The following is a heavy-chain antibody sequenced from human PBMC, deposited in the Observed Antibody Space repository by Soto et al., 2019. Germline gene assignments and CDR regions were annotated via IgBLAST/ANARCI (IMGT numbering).Heavy chain of an antibody. J-gene: IGHJ4*02. D-gene: IGHD1-26*01. CDR3: ARDTGSGLRVEPGIFEY. Sequence: QVQLVQSGAEVKKPGASVKVSCNPSGYAFTSYTMHWVRQAPGQGLAWMGWINADNGDSKYSQKFQGRVTITRDTSESIAYMELSSLRSEDTAVYYCARDTGSGLRVEPGIFEYWGQGTLVTVSS. CDR1: GYAFTSYT. V-gene: IGHV1-3*01. CDR2: INADNGDS.